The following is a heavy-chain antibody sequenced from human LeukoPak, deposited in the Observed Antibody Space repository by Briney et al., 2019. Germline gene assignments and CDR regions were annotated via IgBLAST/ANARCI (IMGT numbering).Heavy chain of an antibody. CDR1: GGSSSSSSYY. Sequence: SETLSLTCTVSGGSSSSSSYYWGWIRQPPGKGLEWIGSIYYSGSTYYNPSLKSRVTISVDTSKSQFSLRLSSVTAADTAVYYCARGGYCSSTSCYYYYHMDVWGKGTTVTVSS. V-gene: IGHV4-39*01. J-gene: IGHJ6*03. CDR2: IYYSGST. CDR3: ARGGYCSSTSCYYYYHMDV. D-gene: IGHD2-2*01.